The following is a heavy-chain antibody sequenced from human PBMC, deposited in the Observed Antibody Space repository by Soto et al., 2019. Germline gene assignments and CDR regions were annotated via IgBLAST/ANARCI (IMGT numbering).Heavy chain of an antibody. CDR1: GGSISSGGYY. D-gene: IGHD4-17*01. CDR2: IYYSGST. Sequence: QVQLQESGPGLVKPSQTLSLTCTVSGGSISSGGYYWSWIRQHPGKGLEWIGYIYYSGSTYYNPSLKSRVTISVDTSKNQFSLKLSSVTAADTAVYYCARVGGRLRWKPTIDYWGQGTLVTVSS. CDR3: ARVGGRLRWKPTIDY. J-gene: IGHJ4*02. V-gene: IGHV4-31*03.